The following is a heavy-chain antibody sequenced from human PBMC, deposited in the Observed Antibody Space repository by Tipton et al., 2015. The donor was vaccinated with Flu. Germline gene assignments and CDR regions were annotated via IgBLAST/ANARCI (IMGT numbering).Heavy chain of an antibody. J-gene: IGHJ4*02. D-gene: IGHD6-13*01. V-gene: IGHV4-59*01. CDR1: GGSISSYY. CDR2: IYYSGST. CDR3: ARGVVRGSWYDY. Sequence: TLSLTCTVSGGSISSYYWSWIRQPPGKGLEWIGYIYYSGSTNYNPSLKSRVTLSVDTSKNQFSLKLSSVTAADTAVYYCARGVVRGSWYDYWGQGTLVTVSS.